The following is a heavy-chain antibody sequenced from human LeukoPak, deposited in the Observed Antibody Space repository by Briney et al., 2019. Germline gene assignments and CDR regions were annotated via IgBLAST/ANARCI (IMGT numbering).Heavy chain of an antibody. CDR2: ISGSGGST. Sequence: GGSLGLSCAASGFTFSSYAMSWVRQAPGKGLEWVSAISGSGGSTYYADSVKGRFTISRDNSKNTLYLQMNSLRAEDTAVYYCAKEGNDYGDYGGDDYWGQGTLVTVSS. D-gene: IGHD4-17*01. V-gene: IGHV3-23*01. J-gene: IGHJ4*02. CDR3: AKEGNDYGDYGGDDY. CDR1: GFTFSSYA.